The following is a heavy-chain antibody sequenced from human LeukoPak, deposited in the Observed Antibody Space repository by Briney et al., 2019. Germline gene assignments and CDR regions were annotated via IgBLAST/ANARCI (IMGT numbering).Heavy chain of an antibody. Sequence: SVKVSCKASGGTFSSYAISWVRQAPGQGLEWMGGIIPIFGTANYAQKFQGRVTITADESTSTAYMELSSLRAEDTAVYYCAKDRYCSSTSCFGSNWFDPWGQGTLVTVSS. CDR2: IIPIFGTA. CDR3: AKDRYCSSTSCFGSNWFDP. J-gene: IGHJ5*02. V-gene: IGHV1-69*13. CDR1: GGTFSSYA. D-gene: IGHD2-2*01.